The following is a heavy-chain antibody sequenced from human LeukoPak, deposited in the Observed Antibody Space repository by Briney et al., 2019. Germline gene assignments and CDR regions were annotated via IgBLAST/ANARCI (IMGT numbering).Heavy chain of an antibody. D-gene: IGHD1-7*01. V-gene: IGHV3-30*03. CDR2: IAHDGSNK. CDR1: GFVFDTHD. Sequence: GGSLRLSCGASGFVFDTHDMQWVRQAPGKGLEWVALIAHDGSNKYYADSVKGRFTISRENSKSTVYLQMNSLRPEDTAVYSCARSFFQWNYGSCLDSWGQGTLVTVSS. CDR3: ARSFFQWNYGSCLDS. J-gene: IGHJ4*02.